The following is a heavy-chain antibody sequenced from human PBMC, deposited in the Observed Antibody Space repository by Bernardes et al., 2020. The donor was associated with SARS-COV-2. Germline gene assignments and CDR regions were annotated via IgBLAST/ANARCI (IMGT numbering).Heavy chain of an antibody. CDR1: GFTFSSYW. CDR2: IKGDGSQR. J-gene: IGHJ4*02. Sequence: GGSLRLSCAASGFTFSSYWMSWVRQAPGKGLEWVANIKGDGSQRSSVDSVRGRFTISRDNAKNLLYLQMSSLSVDDTAVYFCATQDRTGYYYGARGQGTRVTVSS. D-gene: IGHD3-9*01. V-gene: IGHV3-7*03. CDR3: ATQDRTGYYYGA.